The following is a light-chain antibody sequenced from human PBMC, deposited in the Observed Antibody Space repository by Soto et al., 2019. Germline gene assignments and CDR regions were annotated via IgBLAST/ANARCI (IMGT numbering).Light chain of an antibody. J-gene: IGKJ3*01. V-gene: IGKV1-5*01. CDR3: KQYKNYLT. CDR2: DAS. Sequence: DIQMTQSPSTLSVSVGDRVTITCRASQSISTWLAWYQQKPGKAPKVLIYDASSLESGVPSRFSGSGSGTEFTLTISSLQPDDFATYYCKQYKNYLTFGPGTKVYSK. CDR1: QSISTW.